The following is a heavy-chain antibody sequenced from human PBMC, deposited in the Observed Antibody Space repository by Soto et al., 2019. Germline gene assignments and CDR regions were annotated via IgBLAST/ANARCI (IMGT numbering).Heavy chain of an antibody. CDR2: ISSSGSTI. J-gene: IGHJ3*02. V-gene: IGHV3-11*01. CDR3: AREAYYDFWSGYSRVPDAFDI. Sequence: GGSLRLSCAASGFTFGDYYMSWIRQAPGKGLEWVSYISSSGSTIYYADSVKGRFTISRDNAKNSLYLQMNSLRAEDTAVYYCAREAYYDFWSGYSRVPDAFDIWGQGTMVTVSS. D-gene: IGHD3-3*01. CDR1: GFTFGDYY.